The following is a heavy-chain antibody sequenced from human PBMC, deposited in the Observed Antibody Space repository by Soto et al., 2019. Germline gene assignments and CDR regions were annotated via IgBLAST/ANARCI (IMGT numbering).Heavy chain of an antibody. Sequence: ASVKVSCKASGYTFTSYSISWVRQAPGQGLEWMGWISAYNGNTNYAQKLQGRVTMTTDTSTSTAYMELRSLRSDDTAVYYCARVRLHLGELSFDNWFDPWGQGTLVTVSS. CDR3: ARVRLHLGELSFDNWFDP. D-gene: IGHD3-16*02. CDR2: ISAYNGNT. J-gene: IGHJ5*02. V-gene: IGHV1-18*01. CDR1: GYTFTSYS.